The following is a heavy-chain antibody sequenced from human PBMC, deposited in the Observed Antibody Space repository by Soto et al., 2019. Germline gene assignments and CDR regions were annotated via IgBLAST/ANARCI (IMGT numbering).Heavy chain of an antibody. CDR1: GFTFSSYA. Sequence: QVQLVESGGGVVQPGRSLRLSCAASGFTFSSYAMHWVRQAPGKGLEWVAVISYDGRNKYYADSVKGRFTISRDNSKNRLYLQMNSLRAEDTAVYYCARELEWYFDYWGQGTLVTVSS. J-gene: IGHJ4*02. CDR2: ISYDGRNK. CDR3: ARELEWYFDY. D-gene: IGHD1-1*01. V-gene: IGHV3-30*04.